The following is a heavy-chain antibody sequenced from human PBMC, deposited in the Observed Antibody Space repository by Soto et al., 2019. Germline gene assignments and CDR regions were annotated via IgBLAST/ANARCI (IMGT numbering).Heavy chain of an antibody. J-gene: IGHJ5*02. V-gene: IGHV3-23*01. CDR3: AKDFSITIFGVVPGGFDP. Sequence: PAGSLRLSXAASGFTFSSYAMSWVRQAPGKGLEWVSAISGSGGSTYYADSVEGRFTISRDNSKNTLYLQMNSLRAEDTAVYYCAKDFSITIFGVVPGGFDPWGQGTLVTVSS. D-gene: IGHD3-3*01. CDR2: ISGSGGST. CDR1: GFTFSSYA.